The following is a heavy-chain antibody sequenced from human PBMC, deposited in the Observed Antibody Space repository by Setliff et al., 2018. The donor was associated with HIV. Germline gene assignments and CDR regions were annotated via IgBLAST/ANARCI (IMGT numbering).Heavy chain of an antibody. J-gene: IGHJ5*02. Sequence: PSETLSLTCSVSGVSITNNYWTWIRQPPGKGLEWIGFIYYTGSTHYNPSLKSRLTISIDQSKNQFSLKLTSVTPADTAIYFCARDNPSAHWFDPWGQGTLVTVSS. CDR3: ARDNPSAHWFDP. CDR2: IYYTGST. V-gene: IGHV4-59*01. CDR1: GVSITNNY.